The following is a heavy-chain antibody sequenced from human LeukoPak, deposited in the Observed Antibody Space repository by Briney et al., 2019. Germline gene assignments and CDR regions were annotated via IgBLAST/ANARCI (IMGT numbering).Heavy chain of an antibody. CDR3: ARHIEYTDWFDP. D-gene: IGHD1-1*01. V-gene: IGHV4-61*05. Sequence: SETLYLTCTVSGGSINSSSYYWGWIRQPPVKGMEWIGYIYYSGNTNYNPSLKSRVTISVDTSKNQFSLKMSSVTAADTAVYYCARHIEYTDWFDPWGQGTLVTVSS. CDR1: GGSINSSSYY. CDR2: IYYSGNT. J-gene: IGHJ5*02.